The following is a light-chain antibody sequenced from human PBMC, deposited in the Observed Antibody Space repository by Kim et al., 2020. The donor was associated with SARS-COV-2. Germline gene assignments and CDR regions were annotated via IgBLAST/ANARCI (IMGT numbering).Light chain of an antibody. CDR1: KLGDKY. CDR3: QAWDST. Sequence: SYELTQPPSVSVSPGQTASITCSGDKLGDKYACWYQQKPGQSPVLVIYQDSKRPSGIPERFSGSNSGNTATLTIGGTQAMDEADYYCQAWDSTFGGGTQLTVL. V-gene: IGLV3-1*01. CDR2: QDS. J-gene: IGLJ2*01.